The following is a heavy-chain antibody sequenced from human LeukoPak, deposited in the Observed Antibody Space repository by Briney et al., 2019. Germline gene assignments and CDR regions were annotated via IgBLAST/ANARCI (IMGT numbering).Heavy chain of an antibody. CDR2: ISAYNGNT. V-gene: IGHV1-18*01. CDR3: ARDLSGYASGSTCSDQ. CDR1: GYTFTSYG. J-gene: IGHJ4*02. D-gene: IGHD3-10*01. Sequence: ASVKVSCKASGYTFTSYGIGWVRQAPGQGLEWMGWISAYNGNTNYAQMLQGRVTMTTDTSTSTAYMELRSLRSDDTAVYYCARDLSGYASGSTCSDQWGQGTLVTVSS.